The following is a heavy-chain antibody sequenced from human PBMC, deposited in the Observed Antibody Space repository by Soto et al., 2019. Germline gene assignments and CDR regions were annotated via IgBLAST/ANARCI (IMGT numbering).Heavy chain of an antibody. CDR3: ARHNGPLYVGYYYDMDV. CDR1: GGSISSNNR. Sequence: SETLSLTCAVSGGSISSNNRWSWVRQSPGKGLEWIAEIYPSGSTNYNPSLKSRVTISVDKSKSQFSLRLSSVTAADTAMYYCARHNGPLYVGYYYDMDVWGQGTTVTVSS. CDR2: IYPSGST. J-gene: IGHJ6*02. V-gene: IGHV4-4*02. D-gene: IGHD3-16*01.